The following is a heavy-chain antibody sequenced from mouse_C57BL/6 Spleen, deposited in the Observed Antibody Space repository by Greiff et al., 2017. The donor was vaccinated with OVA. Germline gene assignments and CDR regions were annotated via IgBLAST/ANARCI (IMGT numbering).Heavy chain of an antibody. CDR3: TRVWDYFDY. V-gene: IGHV1-15*01. Sequence: QVQLQQSGAELVRPGASVTLSCKASGYTFTDYEMHWVKQTPVHGLEWIGAIDPETGGTAYNQKFKGKAILTADKSSSTAYMELRSLTSEDSAVYYCTRVWDYFDYWGQGTTLTVSS. CDR2: IDPETGGT. D-gene: IGHD4-1*01. J-gene: IGHJ2*01. CDR1: GYTFTDYE.